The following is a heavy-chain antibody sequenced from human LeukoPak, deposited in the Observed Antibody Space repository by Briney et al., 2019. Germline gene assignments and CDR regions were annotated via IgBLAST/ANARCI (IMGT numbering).Heavy chain of an antibody. D-gene: IGHD1-26*01. J-gene: IGHJ3*02. CDR2: ISAYNGNT. CDR3: ARVGGGSYRLGAFDI. Sequence: ASVKVSCKASGYTFTSYGISWVRQAPGQGLEWMGWISAYNGNTNYAQKLQGRVTMTTDTSTSTAYVELRSLRSDDTAVYYCARVGGGSYRLGAFDIWGQGTMVTVSS. V-gene: IGHV1-18*01. CDR1: GYTFTSYG.